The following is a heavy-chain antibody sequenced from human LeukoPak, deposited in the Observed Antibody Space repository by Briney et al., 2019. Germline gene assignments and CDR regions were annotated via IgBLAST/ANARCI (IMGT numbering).Heavy chain of an antibody. CDR3: ARGHGVYDSGHDY. D-gene: IGHD3-22*01. Sequence: ASVKVSCKASGYTFTGYYMHWVRQAPGQGLEWMGWINPNSGGTNYAQKFQGRVTMTRDTSISTAYMELSRLRSDDTAVYYCARGHGVYDSGHDYWGQGTLVTVSS. J-gene: IGHJ4*02. CDR2: INPNSGGT. V-gene: IGHV1-2*02. CDR1: GYTFTGYY.